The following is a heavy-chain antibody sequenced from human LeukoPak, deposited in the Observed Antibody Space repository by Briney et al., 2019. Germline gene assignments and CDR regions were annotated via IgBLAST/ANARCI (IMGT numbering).Heavy chain of an antibody. CDR3: ARAGEQWLRTGPFDY. D-gene: IGHD6-19*01. CDR1: GFPFSSYS. Sequence: GVSLTLSCTASGFPFSSYSVHCVPQAPGRALEWVSSISSSSSYIYYAHSVKGRFPIPRDNPKHSLYLQMNTLRPEPTAVYYCARAGEQWLRTGPFDYWGERTLVTVSS. J-gene: IGHJ4*02. V-gene: IGHV3-21*01. CDR2: ISSSSSYI.